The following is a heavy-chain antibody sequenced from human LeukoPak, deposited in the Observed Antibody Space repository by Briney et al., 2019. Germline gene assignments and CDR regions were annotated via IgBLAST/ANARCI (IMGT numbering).Heavy chain of an antibody. Sequence: GRSLRLSCAASGFTFSSYGMHWVRQAPGKGLEWVAVIWYDGSNKYYADSVKGRFTISRDNSKNTLYLQMNSLRAEDTAVYYCAKEGTYYDSWSGYYTRGYYFDYWGQGTLVTVSS. J-gene: IGHJ4*02. CDR2: IWYDGSNK. D-gene: IGHD3-3*01. CDR1: GFTFSSYG. CDR3: AKEGTYYDSWSGYYTRGYYFDY. V-gene: IGHV3-33*06.